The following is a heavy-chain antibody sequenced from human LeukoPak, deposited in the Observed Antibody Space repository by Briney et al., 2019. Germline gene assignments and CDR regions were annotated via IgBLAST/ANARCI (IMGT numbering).Heavy chain of an antibody. V-gene: IGHV4-34*01. CDR1: GGSFSGYY. Sequence: PSETLSLTCAVYGGSFSGYYWSWIRQPPGKGLEWIGEINHSGSTNYNPSLKSRVTISVDTSKNQFSLKLSSVTAADTAVYYCARGYLGHQYYYYYGMDVWGQGTTVTVSS. D-gene: IGHD2-2*01. J-gene: IGHJ6*02. CDR2: INHSGST. CDR3: ARGYLGHQYYYYYGMDV.